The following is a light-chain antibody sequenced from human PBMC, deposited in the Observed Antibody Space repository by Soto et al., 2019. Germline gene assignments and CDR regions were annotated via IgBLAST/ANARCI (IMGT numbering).Light chain of an antibody. CDR3: QQFNNYPKPN. CDR1: QGISSA. Sequence: AIQLTQSPSSLSASVGDRVTITCRASQGISSALAWYQQKPGKAPKLLIYDASSLESGVPSRFNGSGSVTHFTHTIHSLQPEDFATNHCQQFNNYPKPNFGQGTRREIK. J-gene: IGKJ5*01. CDR2: DAS. V-gene: IGKV1D-13*01.